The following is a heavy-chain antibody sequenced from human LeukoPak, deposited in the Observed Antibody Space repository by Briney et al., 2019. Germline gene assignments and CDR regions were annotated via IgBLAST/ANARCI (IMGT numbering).Heavy chain of an antibody. CDR3: ARHISITMVRGVIYYYYYYMDV. D-gene: IGHD3-10*01. CDR1: GFTFSSYW. V-gene: IGHV3-7*01. J-gene: IGHJ6*03. Sequence: PGGSLRLSCAASGFTFSSYWMSWVRQAPGKGLKWVANIKQDGSEKYYVDSVKGRFTISRDNAKNSLYLQMNSLRAEDTAVYYCARHISITMVRGVIYYYYYYMDVWGKGTTVTVSS. CDR2: IKQDGSEK.